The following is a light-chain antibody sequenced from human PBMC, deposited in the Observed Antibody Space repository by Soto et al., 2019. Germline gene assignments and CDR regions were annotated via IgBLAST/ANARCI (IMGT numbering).Light chain of an antibody. CDR1: KNDIGVYDF. V-gene: IGLV2-8*01. J-gene: IGLJ1*01. Sequence: QSALTQPPSASGSPGQSVTISCTGTKNDIGVYDFVSWYQHHPGKAPRLIIYEVVQRPSGVPDRFSGPKSGNTASLTVSGLQAADEADYFCKSYAGSNTYVLGSGTKVTVL. CDR2: EVV. CDR3: KSYAGSNTYV.